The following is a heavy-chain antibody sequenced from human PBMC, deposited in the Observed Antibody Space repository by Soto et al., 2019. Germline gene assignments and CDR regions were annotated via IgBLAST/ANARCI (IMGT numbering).Heavy chain of an antibody. V-gene: IGHV3-49*04. CDR2: IRSKAYGEIP. CDR3: GRSFISGLDY. CDR1: GFTFRDYA. D-gene: IGHD2-15*01. J-gene: IGHJ4*02. Sequence: PGGSLRLSCTVSGFTFRDYAVNWARQAPGKGLEWVGFIRSKAYGEIPEYAASVKGRFTIFRDDYKAIPYLQMNSLKSEDTAVYYCGRSFISGLDYWGQGSLVTVSS.